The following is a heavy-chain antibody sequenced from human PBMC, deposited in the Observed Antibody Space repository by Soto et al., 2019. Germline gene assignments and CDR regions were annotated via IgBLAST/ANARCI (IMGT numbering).Heavy chain of an antibody. CDR1: GGSISSSSYY. V-gene: IGHV4-39*07. Sequence: SETLSLTCTVSGGSISSSSYYWGWIRQPPGKGLEWIGSIYYSGSTYYNPSLKSRVTISVDTSKNQFSLKLSSVTAADTAVYYCARGTGIVGATLDYWGQGTLVTVSS. D-gene: IGHD1-26*01. J-gene: IGHJ4*02. CDR3: ARGTGIVGATLDY. CDR2: IYYSGST.